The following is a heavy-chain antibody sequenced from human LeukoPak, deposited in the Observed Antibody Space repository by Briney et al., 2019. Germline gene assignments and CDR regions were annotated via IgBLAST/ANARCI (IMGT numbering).Heavy chain of an antibody. D-gene: IGHD3-22*01. CDR1: GYTFTNYY. J-gene: IGHJ4*02. CDR2: IHPSGGST. V-gene: IGHV1-46*01. CDR3: ARGIGLDYDSSGLD. Sequence: ASVKVSCKASGYTFTNYYMHWVRQAPGQGLEWMRVIHPSGGSTSFVQKFQGRVTMTRDTSTSTVYMELSSLRSDDTAVYYCARGIGLDYDSSGLDWGQGTLVTVSS.